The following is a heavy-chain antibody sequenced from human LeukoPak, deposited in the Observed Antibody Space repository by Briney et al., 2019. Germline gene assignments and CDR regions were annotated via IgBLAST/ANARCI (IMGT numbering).Heavy chain of an antibody. Sequence: PGGSLRLSCAASGFTVSSNYMSWVRQAPGKGLEWVSVIYSGGSTYYADSVKGRFTVSRDNSKNTLYLQMNSPRAEDTAVYYCARGYRDGYYYFDYWGQGTLVTVSS. D-gene: IGHD2-21*01. V-gene: IGHV3-66*01. CDR1: GFTVSSNY. CDR3: ARGYRDGYYYFDY. CDR2: IYSGGST. J-gene: IGHJ4*02.